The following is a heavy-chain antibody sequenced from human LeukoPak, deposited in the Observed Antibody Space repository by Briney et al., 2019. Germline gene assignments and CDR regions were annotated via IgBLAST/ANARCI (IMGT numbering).Heavy chain of an antibody. V-gene: IGHV1-2*02. CDR3: ARHAIWFGEFHWSLDY. Sequence: ASVKVSCKASGYTFTGYYMHWVRQAPGQGLEWMGWINPNSGGTNYAQKFQGRVTMTRDTSISTAYMELSRLRSDDTAVYYCARHAIWFGEFHWSLDYWGQGTLVTVSS. CDR1: GYTFTGYY. D-gene: IGHD3-10*01. CDR2: INPNSGGT. J-gene: IGHJ4*02.